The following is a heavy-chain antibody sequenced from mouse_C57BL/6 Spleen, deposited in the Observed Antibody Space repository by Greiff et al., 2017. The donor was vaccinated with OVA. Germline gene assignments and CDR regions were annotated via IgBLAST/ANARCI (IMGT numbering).Heavy chain of an antibody. Sequence: QVQLKQPGAELVMPGASVKLSCKASGYTFPSYWMHWVKQRPGQGLEWIGEIDPSDSYTNYNQKFKGKSTLTRDKYSSTAYMQLSSLTSEDSAVYYCARRGGYPRAWFDYWGQGTLVTVSA. CDR3: ARRGGYPRAWFDY. CDR1: GYTFPSYW. D-gene: IGHD2-2*01. J-gene: IGHJ3*01. V-gene: IGHV1-69*01. CDR2: IDPSDSYT.